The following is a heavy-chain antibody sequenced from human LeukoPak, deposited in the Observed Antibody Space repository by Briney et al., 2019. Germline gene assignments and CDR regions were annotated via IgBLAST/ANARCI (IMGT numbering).Heavy chain of an antibody. J-gene: IGHJ4*02. CDR2: ISGSGSTI. D-gene: IGHD6-13*01. Sequence: GGSLRLSCAASGFTFSDYYMSWIRQAPGKGLEWVSYISGSGSTIYYADSVKGRFTISRDNAKNSLYLQMNSLRAEDTAVYYCARDHGSSWYSRSVPRGESRGRFDYWGQGTLVTVSS. CDR1: GFTFSDYY. CDR3: ARDHGSSWYSRSVPRGESRGRFDY. V-gene: IGHV3-11*01.